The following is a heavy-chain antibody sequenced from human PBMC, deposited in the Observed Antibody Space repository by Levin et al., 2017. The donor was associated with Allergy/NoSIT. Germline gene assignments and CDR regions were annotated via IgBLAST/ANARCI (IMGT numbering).Heavy chain of an antibody. Sequence: SGGSLRLSCVASGFRFSTYAMSWVRQAPGKGLEWVSVISGSGDRTDYADSAKGRVTISRDNSKNTLYLEMNSLRVEDTAIYYCAKDDTPETANTAFDKWGQGTLVTVSS. J-gene: IGHJ4*02. D-gene: IGHD2-21*02. V-gene: IGHV3-23*01. CDR1: GFRFSTYA. CDR2: ISGSGDRT. CDR3: AKDDTPETANTAFDK.